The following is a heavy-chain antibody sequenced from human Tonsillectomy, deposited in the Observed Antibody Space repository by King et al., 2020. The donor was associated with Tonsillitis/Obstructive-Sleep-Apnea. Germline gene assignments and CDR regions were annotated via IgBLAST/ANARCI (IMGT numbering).Heavy chain of an antibody. Sequence: QLQESGPGLVKPSETLYLTCTVSGGSISSSSYYWGWIRQPPGKGLEWIASIYYSGSTYYNPSLKSRVTISVDTSKNQFSLKLRSVTAAYTAVYYCARHGPGVSRSPFDYWGQGTLVTVSS. V-gene: IGHV4-39*01. J-gene: IGHJ4*02. D-gene: IGHD3-16*02. CDR2: IYYSGST. CDR1: GGSISSSSYY. CDR3: ARHGPGVSRSPFDY.